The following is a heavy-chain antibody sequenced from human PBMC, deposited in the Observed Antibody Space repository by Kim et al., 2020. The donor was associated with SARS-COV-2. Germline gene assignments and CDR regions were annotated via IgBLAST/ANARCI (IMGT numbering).Heavy chain of an antibody. Sequence: GGSLRLSCVASGFTFRSFGMTWVRQTPGKGLEWVSGSSGVDYSTYYADSVKGRFTISRDNSKNTIYLQMNSLTVEDTGIYYCASVASSGWDVPFGSWGLGTLVTVSS. CDR2: SSGVDYST. D-gene: IGHD6-19*01. CDR3: ASVASSGWDVPFGS. J-gene: IGHJ4*02. CDR1: GFTFRSFG. V-gene: IGHV3-23*01.